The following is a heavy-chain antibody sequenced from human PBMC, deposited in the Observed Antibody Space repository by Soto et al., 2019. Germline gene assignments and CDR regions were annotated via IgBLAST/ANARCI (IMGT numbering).Heavy chain of an antibody. Sequence: GSLRRSCAASGFTFIDYYMSWIRQSPGKGLEWISSISSSASIIYYGDSVKGRFTISRDNARNSLFLQVNSLRAEDTAVYYCARDRLANVWGQGTTVTVSS. J-gene: IGHJ6*02. D-gene: IGHD3-9*01. CDR1: GFTFIDYY. CDR2: ISSSASII. V-gene: IGHV3-11*01. CDR3: ARDRLANV.